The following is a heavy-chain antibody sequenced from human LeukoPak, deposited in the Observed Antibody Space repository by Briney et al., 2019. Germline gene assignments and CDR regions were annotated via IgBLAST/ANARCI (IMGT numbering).Heavy chain of an antibody. CDR1: GYTFTSYD. Sequence: ASVKVPCKASGYTFTSYDINWVRQATRQGLEWMGWMNPNSGNTGYAQKFQGRVTMTRNTSISTAYMELSSLRSEDTAVYYCARARGYCSGGSCYYYFDYWGQGTLVTVSS. D-gene: IGHD2-15*01. CDR2: MNPNSGNT. V-gene: IGHV1-8*01. CDR3: ARARGYCSGGSCYYYFDY. J-gene: IGHJ4*02.